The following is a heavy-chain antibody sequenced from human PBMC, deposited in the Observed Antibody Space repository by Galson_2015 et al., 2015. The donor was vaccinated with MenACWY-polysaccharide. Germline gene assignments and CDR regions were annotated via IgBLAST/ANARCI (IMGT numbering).Heavy chain of an antibody. CDR1: GFTFSGYG. D-gene: IGHD6-13*01. V-gene: IGHV3-23*01. CDR3: VEGGSSMYFDS. CDR2: ISSSGGGT. J-gene: IGHJ4*02. Sequence: SLRLSCAGSGFTFSGYGMNWVRQAPGKGLEWVAAISSSGGGTYYTHSVKDRFTISRDNSKNTLSLQMNSLRVEDTAVYYCVEGGSSMYFDSWGQGTLVTVSS.